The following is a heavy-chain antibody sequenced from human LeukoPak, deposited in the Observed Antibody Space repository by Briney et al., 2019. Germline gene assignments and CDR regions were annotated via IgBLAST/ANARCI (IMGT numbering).Heavy chain of an antibody. CDR3: ARDDPCYGSGVIDY. J-gene: IGHJ4*02. Sequence: ASVKVSCKASGGTFSSYAISWVRQAPGQGLEWMGGIIPIFGTANYAQKFQGRVTITADESTSTAYMELSSLRSEDTAVYYCARDDPCYGSGVIDYWGQGTLVTVSS. D-gene: IGHD3-10*01. V-gene: IGHV1-69*13. CDR1: GGTFSSYA. CDR2: IIPIFGTA.